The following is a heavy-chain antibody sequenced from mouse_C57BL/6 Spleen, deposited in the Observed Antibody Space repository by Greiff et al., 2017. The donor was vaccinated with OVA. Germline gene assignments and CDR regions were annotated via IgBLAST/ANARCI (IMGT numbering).Heavy chain of an antibody. CDR2: IWSGGST. V-gene: IGHV2-2*01. CDR1: GFSLTSYG. J-gene: IGHJ4*01. D-gene: IGHD1-1*01. CDR3: ARWVTTDAMDY. Sequence: QVQLKQSGPGLVQPSQSLSITCTASGFSLTSYGVHWVRQSPGKGLEWLGVIWSGGSTDYNAAFISRLSINKDNSNSQVFFKMNSLQADDTAIYYCARWVTTDAMDYWGQGTSVTVSS.